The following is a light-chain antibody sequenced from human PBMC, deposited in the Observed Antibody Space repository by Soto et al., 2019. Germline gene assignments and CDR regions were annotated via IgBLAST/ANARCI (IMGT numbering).Light chain of an antibody. J-gene: IGLJ1*01. Sequence: QSVLTQPPSVSGAPGQRVTISCTGSRSNSGAGYVVHWYQQLPGTAPKLLIYGNNNRPSGVPDRFSGSKSGTSASLGITGLQADDEADYYCQSYDSSLSGSYVFGTGTKLTVL. CDR3: QSYDSSLSGSYV. CDR2: GNN. V-gene: IGLV1-40*01. CDR1: RSNSGAGYV.